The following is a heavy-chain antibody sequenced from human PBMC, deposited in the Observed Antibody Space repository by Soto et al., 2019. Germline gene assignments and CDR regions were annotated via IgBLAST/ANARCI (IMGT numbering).Heavy chain of an antibody. D-gene: IGHD6-13*01. Sequence: GGSLRLSCAASGFTFDDYAMHWVRQVPGKGLEWVSGINWNSGSIGYGDSVKGRFAISRDNAKNSLHLQMNSLSAEDTAFYYCVKDESINWYSGHFRHWGQGTLVTVSA. CDR2: INWNSGSI. CDR1: GFTFDDYA. J-gene: IGHJ1*01. V-gene: IGHV3-9*01. CDR3: VKDESINWYSGHFRH.